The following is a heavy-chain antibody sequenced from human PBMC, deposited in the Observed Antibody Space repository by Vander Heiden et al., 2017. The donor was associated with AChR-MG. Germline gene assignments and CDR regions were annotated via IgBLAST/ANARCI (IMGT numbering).Heavy chain of an antibody. D-gene: IGHD6-19*01. CDR1: GLTFSSYA. V-gene: IGHV3-23*01. CDR2: ISGSGGST. J-gene: IGHJ6*02. CDR3: AKGGGYSSGWTEYYYYGMDV. Sequence: EVQLLESGGGLVQPGGSLRLSCAASGLTFSSYAMSWVRQAPGKGLEWVSAISGSGGSTYYADSVKGRFTISRDNSKNTLYLQMNSLRAEDTAVYYCAKGGGYSSGWTEYYYYGMDVWGQGTTVTVSS.